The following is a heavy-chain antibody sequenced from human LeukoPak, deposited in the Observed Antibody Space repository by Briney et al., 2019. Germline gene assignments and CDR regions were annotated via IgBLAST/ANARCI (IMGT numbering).Heavy chain of an antibody. CDR2: IYPGDSDT. D-gene: IGHD3-22*01. CDR1: GSSFTNFW. CDR3: ARRYDNTGYYVY. V-gene: IGHV5-51*01. J-gene: IGHJ4*02. Sequence: GGPLKISSKGFGSSFTNFWIAWVRPMAGKGMEWMGIIYPGDSDTRYSASFEGQVTISADKSINTAYLQWTSLKVSDTAMYYCARRYDNTGYYVYWGQGTLVTVSS.